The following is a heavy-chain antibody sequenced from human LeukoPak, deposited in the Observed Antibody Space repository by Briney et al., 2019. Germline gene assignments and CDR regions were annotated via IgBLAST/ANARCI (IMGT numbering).Heavy chain of an antibody. V-gene: IGHV4-59*08. CDR3: ARHPNVIASYYFDY. D-gene: IGHD3-16*02. Sequence: SETLSLTCTVSGGSISSYYWSWLRQPPGKGLEWIGYIYYSGSTSYNPSLKSRGTISVDTSKNQFSLKLSSVTAADTAVYYCARHPNVIASYYFDYWGQGTLVTVSS. CDR1: GGSISSYY. J-gene: IGHJ4*02. CDR2: IYYSGST.